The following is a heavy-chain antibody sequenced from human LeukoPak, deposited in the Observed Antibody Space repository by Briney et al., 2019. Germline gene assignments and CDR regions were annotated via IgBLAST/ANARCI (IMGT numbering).Heavy chain of an antibody. CDR2: IWYAGSNK. V-gene: IGHV3-33*01. CDR1: GFTFSNYG. CDR3: ARWRAGIAVAVDY. D-gene: IGHD6-19*01. Sequence: GGSLRLSCAASGFTFSNYGIHWVRQAPGKGLEWVALIWYAGSNKFYADSVKGRFTFSRDNSKNTLYLQMNSLRAEDTAVYYCARWRAGIAVAVDYWGQGTLVTVSS. J-gene: IGHJ4*02.